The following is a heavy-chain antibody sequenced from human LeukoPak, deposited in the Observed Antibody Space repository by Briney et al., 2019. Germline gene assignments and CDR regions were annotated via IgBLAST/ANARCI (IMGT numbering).Heavy chain of an antibody. D-gene: IGHD6-13*01. CDR3: ARGGRSSWSYFDY. J-gene: IGHJ4*02. Sequence: SETLSLTCTVSGGSISSSSYYWGWIRQPPGKGLEWIGSIYYSGSTYYNPSLKSRVTISVDTSKNQFSLKLSSVTAADTAVYYCARGGRSSWSYFDYWGQGTLVTVSS. CDR1: GGSISSSSYY. CDR2: IYYSGST. V-gene: IGHV4-39*07.